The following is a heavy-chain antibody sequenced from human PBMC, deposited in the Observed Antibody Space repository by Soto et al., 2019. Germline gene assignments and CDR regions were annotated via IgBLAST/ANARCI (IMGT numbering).Heavy chain of an antibody. Sequence: EVQLLESGGGLVQPGGSLRLSCTASGFTFSRHAMTWVRQAPGKGLEWVSCLSDSGGSIYYADSVKGRFTISRDNSMNTLYLQMNTLRAEDTALYYCAKVSSSWYAGFFDLWGRGTLVTVSS. CDR2: LSDSGGSI. J-gene: IGHJ4*02. CDR3: AKVSSSWYAGFFDL. D-gene: IGHD6-13*01. CDR1: GFTFSRHA. V-gene: IGHV3-23*01.